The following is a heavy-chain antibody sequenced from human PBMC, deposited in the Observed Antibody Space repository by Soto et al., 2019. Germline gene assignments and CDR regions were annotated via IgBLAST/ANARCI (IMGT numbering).Heavy chain of an antibody. V-gene: IGHV3-23*01. CDR3: AKVGPQLHGDYVPNYFDY. CDR2: ISGSGGST. Sequence: GGSLRLSCAASGFTFSSYAMSWVRQAPGKGLEWVSAISGSGGSTYYADSVKGRFTISRDNSKNTLYLQMNSLRAEDTAVYYCAKVGPQLHGDYVPNYFDYWGQGTLVTVSS. CDR1: GFTFSSYA. D-gene: IGHD4-17*01. J-gene: IGHJ4*02.